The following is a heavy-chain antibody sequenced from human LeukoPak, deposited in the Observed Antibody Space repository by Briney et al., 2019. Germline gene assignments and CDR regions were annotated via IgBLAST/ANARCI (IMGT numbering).Heavy chain of an antibody. CDR3: ARSRPYCSSTSCYRYFDY. Sequence: SETLSLICTVSGGSISSYYWSWIRQPPGKGLEWIGYIYYSGSTNYNPSLKSRVTISVDTSKNQFSLKLSSVTAADTAVYYCARSRPYCSSTSCYRYFDYWGQGALVTVSS. V-gene: IGHV4-59*01. CDR1: GGSISSYY. CDR2: IYYSGST. D-gene: IGHD2-2*02. J-gene: IGHJ4*02.